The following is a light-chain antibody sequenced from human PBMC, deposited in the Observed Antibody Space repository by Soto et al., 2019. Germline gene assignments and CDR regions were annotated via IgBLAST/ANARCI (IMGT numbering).Light chain of an antibody. Sequence: EIVMTQSPATLSVSPGDRDTLSCRASQSVSSSLAWYQQIPGQAPRLLIYDASTRATGIPARFGGSGSGTEFTLTISSLQSEDFAVYYCQQYNNWPPLTVGGGTKVELK. CDR2: DAS. J-gene: IGKJ4*01. CDR3: QQYNNWPPLT. V-gene: IGKV3-15*01. CDR1: QSVSSS.